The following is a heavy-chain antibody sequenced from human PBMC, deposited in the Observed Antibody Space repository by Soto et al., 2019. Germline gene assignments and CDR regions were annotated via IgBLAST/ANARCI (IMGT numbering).Heavy chain of an antibody. CDR2: INPSGGST. D-gene: IGHD5-18*01. V-gene: IGHV1-46*01. J-gene: IGHJ5*02. Sequence: ASVKVSCKASGYTFTSYYMHWVRQAPGQGLEWMGIINPSGGSTSYAQKFQGRVTMTRDTSTSTVYMELSSLRSEDTAVYYCARERYMGRYSYGNNWFDPWGQGTPVTVSS. CDR1: GYTFTSYY. CDR3: ARERYMGRYSYGNNWFDP.